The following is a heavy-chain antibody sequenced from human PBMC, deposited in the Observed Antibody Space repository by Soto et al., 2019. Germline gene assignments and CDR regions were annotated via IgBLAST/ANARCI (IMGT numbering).Heavy chain of an antibody. J-gene: IGHJ6*03. D-gene: IGHD2-15*01. CDR3: ARGRCSGGSCYWGYYYYYMDV. Sequence: SETLSLTCAVYGGSFSGYYWSWIRQPPGKGLEWIGEINHSGSTNYNPSLKSRVTISVDTSKNQFSLKLSSVTAADTAVYYCARGRCSGGSCYWGYYYYYMDVWGKGTTVTVSS. CDR1: GGSFSGYY. CDR2: INHSGST. V-gene: IGHV4-34*01.